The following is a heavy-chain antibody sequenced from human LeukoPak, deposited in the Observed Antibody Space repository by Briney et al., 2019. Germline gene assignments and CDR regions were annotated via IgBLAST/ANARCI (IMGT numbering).Heavy chain of an antibody. D-gene: IGHD3-10*01. CDR2: IWYEGTNK. J-gene: IGHJ4*02. CDR1: GFTFSSYG. Sequence: PGRSLRLSCAASGFTFSSYGMHWVRQAPGKGVEWVAVIWYEGTNKYYADSVKGRFTISRDNSKNTVYLKMNSLRAEDTAVYYCARDPSASGSYGDYWGQGTLVTVSS. CDR3: ARDPSASGSYGDY. V-gene: IGHV3-33*01.